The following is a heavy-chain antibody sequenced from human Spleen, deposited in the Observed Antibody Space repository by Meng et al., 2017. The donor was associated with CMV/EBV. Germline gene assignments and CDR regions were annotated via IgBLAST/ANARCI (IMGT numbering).Heavy chain of an antibody. Sequence: ASVKVSCKPSGYTFTDYYIHWVRQAPGQGLEWMGWINPNSGVTDYAQKFQGRVNMTRDTSIKTAYMELSRLRSDDTAVYYCARDVPTPYYYDSSGYDYWGQGTLVTV. D-gene: IGHD3-22*01. CDR1: GYTFTDYY. CDR3: ARDVPTPYYYDSSGYDY. CDR2: INPNSGVT. J-gene: IGHJ4*02. V-gene: IGHV1-2*02.